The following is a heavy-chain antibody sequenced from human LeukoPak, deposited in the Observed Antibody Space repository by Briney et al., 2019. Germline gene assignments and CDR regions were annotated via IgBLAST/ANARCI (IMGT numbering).Heavy chain of an antibody. V-gene: IGHV1-69*13. D-gene: IGHD3-10*01. J-gene: IGHJ4*02. CDR2: IIPIFGTP. CDR1: GGTFSSYA. CDR3: ARAQAKYGSGSYITDY. Sequence: EASVKLTCKASGGTFSSYASSWVRQAPGQGLEWMGGIIPIFGTPNYAQKFQARVTITADESTSTAYMELSSLRSEDTAVYYCARAQAKYGSGSYITDYGGQGTLVTVSS.